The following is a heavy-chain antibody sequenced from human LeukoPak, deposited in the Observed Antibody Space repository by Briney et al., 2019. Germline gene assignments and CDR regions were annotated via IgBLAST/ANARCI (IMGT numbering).Heavy chain of an antibody. D-gene: IGHD3-10*02. J-gene: IGHJ6*04. Sequence: GGSLRLSCAASGFTFDDYAMNWVRQAPGKGLEWVSYISSSGSTIYYADSVKGRFTISRDNAKNSLYLQMNSLRAEDTAVYYCAELGITMIGGVWGKGTTVTIFS. CDR1: GFTFDDYA. CDR2: ISSSGSTI. CDR3: AELGITMIGGV. V-gene: IGHV3-48*03.